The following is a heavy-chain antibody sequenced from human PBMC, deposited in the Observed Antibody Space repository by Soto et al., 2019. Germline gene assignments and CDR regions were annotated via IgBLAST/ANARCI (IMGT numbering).Heavy chain of an antibody. CDR1: GYEFTAYY. CDR2: MNPINGAT. D-gene: IGHD6-13*01. Sequence: VASVKVSCKASGYEFTAYYINWVRQASGQGLEWMGWMNPINGATGSARRFQGRVSMTRNTATGTAYLELTSLRSDDSAVYYCGRGPSPRAPAGGTPYYFAMDVWGQGTSVTVS. V-gene: IGHV1-8*02. J-gene: IGHJ6*02. CDR3: GRGPSPRAPAGGTPYYFAMDV.